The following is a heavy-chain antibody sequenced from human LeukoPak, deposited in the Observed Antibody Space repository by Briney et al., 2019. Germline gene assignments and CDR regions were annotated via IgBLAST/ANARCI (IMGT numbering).Heavy chain of an antibody. CDR2: IYYSGST. CDR1: GGSISSYY. V-gene: IGHV4-59*12. CDR3: ARVYVVVPAAIPHYAFDI. D-gene: IGHD2-2*02. Sequence: SETLSLTCTVSGGSISSYYWSWIRQPPGKGLEWIGYIYYSGSTNYNPSLKSRVTISVDTSKNQFSLKLSSVTAADTAVYYCARVYVVVPAAIPHYAFDIWGQGTMVTVSS. J-gene: IGHJ3*02.